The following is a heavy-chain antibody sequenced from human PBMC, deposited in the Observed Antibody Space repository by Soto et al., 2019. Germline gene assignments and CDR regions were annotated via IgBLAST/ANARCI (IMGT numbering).Heavy chain of an antibody. J-gene: IGHJ4*02. CDR1: GGSFSGYY. CDR3: ARGKTFNWGMTKTAFDY. D-gene: IGHD7-27*01. CDR2: INHSGST. V-gene: IGHV4-34*01. Sequence: SETLSLTCAVYGGSFSGYYWSWIRQPPGKGLEWIGEINHSGSTNYNPSLKSRVTISVDTSKNQFSLKLSSVTAADTAVYYCARGKTFNWGMTKTAFDYWGQGTLVTVSS.